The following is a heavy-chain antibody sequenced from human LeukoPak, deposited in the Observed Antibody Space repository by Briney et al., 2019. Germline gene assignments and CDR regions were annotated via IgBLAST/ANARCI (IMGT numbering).Heavy chain of an antibody. CDR1: GFTFCIYG. D-gene: IGHD6-19*01. V-gene: IGHV3-33*01. Sequence: GGSLRLSCAASGFTFCIYGMHWVRAAPGKGLEWVVVIWYDGSNKNYADSVKGRFTISRDNSKNTLYLQMNSLRAEDTAGYYCAREQQWLVRGYFDYWGQGTLVTASS. CDR3: AREQQWLVRGYFDY. J-gene: IGHJ4*02. CDR2: IWYDGSNK.